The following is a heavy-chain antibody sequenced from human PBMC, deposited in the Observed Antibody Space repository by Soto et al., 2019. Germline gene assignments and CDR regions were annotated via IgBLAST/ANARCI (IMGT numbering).Heavy chain of an antibody. V-gene: IGHV3-23*01. CDR1: GLTFLLYA. D-gene: IGHD3-3*01. CDR2: ISGSGGST. CDR3: AKDGVTIFGVVINYYYYYMDV. Sequence: GGSLRLSCAASGLTFLLYAMSWVRQAPGKGLEWVAAISGSGGSTYYADSVKGRVTISRYPSNTPLSLQMNSLRAEDTAVYYCAKDGVTIFGVVINYYYYYMDVWGKGTTVTVSS. J-gene: IGHJ6*03.